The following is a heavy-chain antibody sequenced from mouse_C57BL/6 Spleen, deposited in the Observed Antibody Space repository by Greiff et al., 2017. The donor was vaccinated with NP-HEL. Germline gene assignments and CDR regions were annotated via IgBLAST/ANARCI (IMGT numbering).Heavy chain of an antibody. CDR2: IDPENGDT. CDR3: TRNSDY. J-gene: IGHJ2*01. CDR1: GFNIKDDY. Sequence: VHVKQSGAELVRPGASVKLSCTASGFNIKDDYMHWVKQRPEQGLEWIGWIDPENGDTEYASKFQGKATITADTSSNTAYLQLSSLTSEDTAVYYCTRNSDYWGQGTTLTVSS. V-gene: IGHV14-4*01. D-gene: IGHD2-1*01.